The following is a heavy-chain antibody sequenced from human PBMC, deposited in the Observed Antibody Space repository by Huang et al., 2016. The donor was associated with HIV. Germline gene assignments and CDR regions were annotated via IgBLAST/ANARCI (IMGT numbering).Heavy chain of an antibody. V-gene: IGHV3-30*02. J-gene: IGHJ3*02. Sequence: QVQLVESGGGVVQPGGSLRLSCAASGFTFSSYGMHWVRQAPVKGLEWWAFIRYDGSNKYYADSVGGRFTISRDNSKNTLYLQMNSLRAEDTAVYYCAKGSMANAFDIWGQGTMVTVSS. CDR2: IRYDGSNK. CDR3: AKGSMANAFDI. CDR1: GFTFSSYG. D-gene: IGHD3-10*01.